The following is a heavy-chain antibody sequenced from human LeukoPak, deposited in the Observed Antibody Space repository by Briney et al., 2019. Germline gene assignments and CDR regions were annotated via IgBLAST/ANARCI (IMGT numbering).Heavy chain of an antibody. CDR2: ISSSSSTI. V-gene: IGHV3-48*01. D-gene: IGHD4-17*01. J-gene: IGHJ5*02. CDR1: GFTFSSYS. Sequence: GGSLRLSCAASGFTFSSYSMNWVRQAPGKGLEWVSYISSSSSTIYYADSVKGRFTISRDNAKNSLYLQMNSLRAEDTAVHYCARDWVFHDYDEYEDWFDPWGQGTLVTVSS. CDR3: ARDWVFHDYDEYEDWFDP.